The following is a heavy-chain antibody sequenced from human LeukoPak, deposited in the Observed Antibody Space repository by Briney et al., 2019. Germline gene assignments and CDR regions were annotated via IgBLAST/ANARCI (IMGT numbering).Heavy chain of an antibody. D-gene: IGHD6-13*01. V-gene: IGHV5-51*01. CDR2: IYPDDSDT. J-gene: IGHJ4*02. CDR1: GYRFTRFW. Sequence: GESLKISCEGSGYRFTRFWIGWVRQRPGKGLKCLGSIYPDDSDTRYSPSSQGQVTISADKSINTAFLQWSSLKASDTAIYYCARLSTAAAGTDFDYWGQGTLVTVSS. CDR3: ARLSTAAAGTDFDY.